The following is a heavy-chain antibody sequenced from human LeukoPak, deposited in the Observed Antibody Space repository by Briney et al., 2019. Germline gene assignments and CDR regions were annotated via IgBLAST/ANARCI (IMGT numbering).Heavy chain of an antibody. D-gene: IGHD6-19*01. CDR3: AGYSSGWFGAFHI. J-gene: IGHJ3*02. Sequence: GGALRLSCAASGFTFSDYYMSWIRQAPGKGLEWLSYIISTGGTIYYADSVKGRFTISRDNAKNSLYLQMNSLRAEDTAVYYCAGYSSGWFGAFHIWGQGTMVTVSS. CDR2: IISTGGTI. V-gene: IGHV3-11*04. CDR1: GFTFSDYY.